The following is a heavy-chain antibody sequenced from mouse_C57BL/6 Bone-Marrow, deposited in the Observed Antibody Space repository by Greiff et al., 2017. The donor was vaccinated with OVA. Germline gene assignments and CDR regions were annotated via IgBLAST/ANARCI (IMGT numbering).Heavy chain of an antibody. CDR2: IYPGDGDT. CDR1: GYAFSSSW. V-gene: IGHV1-82*01. Sequence: VQLQQSGPELVKPGASVKISCKASGYAFSSSWMNWVKQRPGKGLEWIGRIYPGDGDTNYNGKFKGKATLTADKSSSTAYMQLSSLTSEDSAVYFCAILYDGYYGGFAYWGQGTLVTVSA. CDR3: AILYDGYYGGFAY. J-gene: IGHJ3*01. D-gene: IGHD2-3*01.